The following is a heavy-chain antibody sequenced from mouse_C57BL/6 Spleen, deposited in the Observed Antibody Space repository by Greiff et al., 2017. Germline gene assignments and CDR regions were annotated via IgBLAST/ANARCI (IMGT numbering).Heavy chain of an antibody. CDR1: GYTFTSYG. D-gene: IGHD2-4*01. CDR2: IYPRSGNT. J-gene: IGHJ1*03. Sequence: QVQLQQSGAELARPGASVKLSCKASGYTFTSYGISWVKQRTGQGLEWIGEIYPRSGNTYYNEKFKGKATLTADKSSSTAYMGLRSLTSEDSAVYFCAREGIYYDYRYWYFDVWGTGTTVTVSS. V-gene: IGHV1-81*01. CDR3: AREGIYYDYRYWYFDV.